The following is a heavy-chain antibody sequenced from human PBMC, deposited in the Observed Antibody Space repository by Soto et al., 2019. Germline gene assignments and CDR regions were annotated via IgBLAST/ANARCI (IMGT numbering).Heavy chain of an antibody. D-gene: IGHD1-1*01. CDR2: VSSTGST. CDR1: GASITQYY. V-gene: IGHV4-59*08. Sequence: PSETLSLTCTVSGASITQYYWNWIRQSPGKGLEWIVSVSSTGSTVYNPSLTSRVTVSLDTSKNQFSLTLNSVTAADTAVYYCARHSRATTVVTLVYNWPSSTLYNWFDPWGQGTLVTVSS. J-gene: IGHJ5*02. CDR3: ARHSRATTVVTLVYNWPSSTLYNWFDP.